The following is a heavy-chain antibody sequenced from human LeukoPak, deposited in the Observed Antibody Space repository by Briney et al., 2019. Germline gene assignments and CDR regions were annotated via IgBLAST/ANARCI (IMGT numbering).Heavy chain of an antibody. J-gene: IGHJ4*02. Sequence: GGALRLLCAASGLTFSIYNMNGVRQAPGKGLEGGTAISSIRSYKFYADSVKGRFTTSRNKGKKSLYLQMNRLRAEDTAVYYCASNIQVWAFDYWGEGNPVTVSS. CDR2: ISSIRSYK. CDR3: ASNIQVWAFDY. V-gene: IGHV3-21*01. D-gene: IGHD5-18*01. CDR1: GLTFSIYN.